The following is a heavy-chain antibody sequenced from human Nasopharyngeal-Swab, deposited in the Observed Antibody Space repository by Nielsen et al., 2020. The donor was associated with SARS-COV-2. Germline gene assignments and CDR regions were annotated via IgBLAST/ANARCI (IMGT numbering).Heavy chain of an antibody. D-gene: IGHD6-19*01. Sequence: WIRQPPGKGLEWIGSIYYSGSTHYNPSLKSRVTISVDTSKNQFSLKLSSVTAADTAVYYCATRQRPSYSSGWYQQITDYWGRGTLVTVSS. CDR3: ATRQRPSYSSGWYQQITDY. CDR2: IYYSGST. J-gene: IGHJ4*02. V-gene: IGHV4-39*01.